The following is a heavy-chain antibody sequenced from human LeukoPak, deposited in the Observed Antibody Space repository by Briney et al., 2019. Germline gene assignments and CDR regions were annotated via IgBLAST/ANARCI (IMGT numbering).Heavy chain of an antibody. CDR2: FYYSGST. CDR1: GGSISSSTYY. Sequence: PSETLSLTCTVSGGSISSSTYYWGWIRQPPGKGLEWIGSFYYSGSTYYNPSLKSRVTISVDTSKNQFSLKLSSVAAADTAVYYCARFNNYWNYSDYWGQGTLVTVFS. V-gene: IGHV4-39*01. D-gene: IGHD5-24*01. CDR3: ARFNNYWNYSDY. J-gene: IGHJ4*02.